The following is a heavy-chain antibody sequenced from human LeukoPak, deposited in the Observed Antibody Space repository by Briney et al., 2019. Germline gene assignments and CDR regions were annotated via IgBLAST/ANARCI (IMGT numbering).Heavy chain of an antibody. CDR2: IYYSGST. CDR1: SGSISSYY. V-gene: IGHV4-59*01. J-gene: IGHJ4*02. CDR3: ARGAAGYSYG. Sequence: SETLSLTCTVSSGSISSYYCSWIRQPPGKGLEWIGHIYYSGSTNYNPSLKSRVTISIDTSKNQFSLRLSSVTAADTAVYYCARGAAGYSYGWGQGTLVTVSS. D-gene: IGHD5-18*01.